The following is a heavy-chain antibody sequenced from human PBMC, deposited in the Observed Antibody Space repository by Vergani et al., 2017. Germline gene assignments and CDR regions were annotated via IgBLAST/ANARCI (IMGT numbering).Heavy chain of an antibody. Sequence: VQLLESGGGLVQPGGSLRLSCAASGFTFSSYAMHWVRQAPGKGLEWVAVISYDGSKKYYADSVKGPFTISRDNAKNTLYLQMNSLRAEDTAVYYCARENGMPTFDYWGQGTRVTVSS. CDR3: ARENGMPTFDY. CDR2: ISYDGSKK. D-gene: IGHD5-24*01. V-gene: IGHV3-30*04. J-gene: IGHJ4*02. CDR1: GFTFSSYA.